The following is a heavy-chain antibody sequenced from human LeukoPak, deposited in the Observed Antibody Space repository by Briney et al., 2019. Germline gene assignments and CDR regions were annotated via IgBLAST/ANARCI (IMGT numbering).Heavy chain of an antibody. CDR3: ARERYYYYMDV. J-gene: IGHJ6*03. V-gene: IGHV1-18*01. CDR1: GGTFSSYA. Sequence: ASVKVSCKASGGTFSSYAISWVRQAPGQGLEWMGWINPNSGGTNYAQKLQGRVTMTTDTSTSTAYMELRSLRSDDTAVYYCARERYYYYMDVWGKGTTVTVSS. CDR2: INPNSGGT.